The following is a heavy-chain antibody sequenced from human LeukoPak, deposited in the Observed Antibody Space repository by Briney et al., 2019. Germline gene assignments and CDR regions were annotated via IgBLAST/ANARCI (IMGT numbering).Heavy chain of an antibody. V-gene: IGHV1-18*01. D-gene: IGHD3-22*01. J-gene: IGHJ2*01. CDR3: AGDRRYYDSSGLLPFDL. CDR1: GYTFTSYG. Sequence: ASVKVSCKASGYTFTSYGISWVRQAPGQGLEWMGWISACNGNTNYAQKLQGRVTMTTDTSTSTAYMELRSLRSDDTAVYYCAGDRRYYDSSGLLPFDLWGRGTLVTVSS. CDR2: ISACNGNT.